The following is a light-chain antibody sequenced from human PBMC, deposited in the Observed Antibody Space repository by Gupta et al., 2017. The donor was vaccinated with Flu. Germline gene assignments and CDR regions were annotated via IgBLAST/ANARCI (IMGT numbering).Light chain of an antibody. CDR1: TSNVGSYKY. CDR3: SSYSSSSVYV. Sequence: SALTQPASVSGSPGQSITTSCTGTTSNVGSYKYVSWYQQHPGKAPKLIIYEVNKRPSGVSNRFSGSKAGNTASLTISGLQAEDEADYYCSSYSSSSVYVFGTGTKVTVL. CDR2: EVN. J-gene: IGLJ1*01. V-gene: IGLV2-14*01.